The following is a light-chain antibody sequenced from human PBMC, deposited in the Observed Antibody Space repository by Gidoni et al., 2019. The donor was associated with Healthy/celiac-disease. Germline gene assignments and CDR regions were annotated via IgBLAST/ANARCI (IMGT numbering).Light chain of an antibody. J-gene: IGKJ2*01. CDR3: HQYYSGDT. CDR2: WAS. Sequence: DIVMTQSPDSLAVSLGERATINCKSSQSVLYSPNNKNYLAWYQQKPGQPPKLLIYWASTREAGVPDRFSGSGSGPYFTLTISSLQADDVAVYYWHQYYSGDTFGQXTKLEIK. V-gene: IGKV4-1*01. CDR1: QSVLYSPNNKNY.